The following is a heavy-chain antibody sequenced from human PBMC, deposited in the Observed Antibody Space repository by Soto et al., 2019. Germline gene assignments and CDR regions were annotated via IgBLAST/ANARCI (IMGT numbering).Heavy chain of an antibody. CDR3: ARDTGITGTTLGYYYYGMDV. D-gene: IGHD1-20*01. Sequence: PGWSLRLSCAASGFTISDYYMSWIRQAPGKGLEWVSYISSSSSYTNYADSVKGRFTISRDNAKNSLYLQMNSLRAEDTAVYYCARDTGITGTTLGYYYYGMDVWGQGTTVTVSS. V-gene: IGHV3-11*06. J-gene: IGHJ6*02. CDR2: ISSSSSYT. CDR1: GFTISDYY.